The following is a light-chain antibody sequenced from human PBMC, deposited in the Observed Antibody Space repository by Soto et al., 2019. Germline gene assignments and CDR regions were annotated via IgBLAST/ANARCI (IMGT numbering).Light chain of an antibody. V-gene: IGKV1-39*01. J-gene: IGKJ5*01. CDR3: QQSYTTPLG. CDR2: AAS. CDR1: QNIRRY. Sequence: DIQMTQSPSSLSASVGDRVTITCRASQNIRRYLNWYQQKPGKAPKLLIYAASSLQSGVPSRFTGSGSRTDFTLAISSLQPEDFATYYCQQSYTTPLGFGQGTRLDIK.